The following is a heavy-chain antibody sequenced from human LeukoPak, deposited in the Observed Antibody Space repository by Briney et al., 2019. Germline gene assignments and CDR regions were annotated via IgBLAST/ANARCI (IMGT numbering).Heavy chain of an antibody. CDR3: ARGTSSLDY. Sequence: PSETLSLTCTVSGVSISSYYWSWIRQPPGKGLEYIGYIYYSANTNYNPSLKSRVTISVDTSKNQFSLKLSSVTAADTAVYYCARGTSSLDYWGQGTLVTVSS. CDR2: IYYSANT. J-gene: IGHJ4*02. V-gene: IGHV4-59*01. CDR1: GVSISSYY.